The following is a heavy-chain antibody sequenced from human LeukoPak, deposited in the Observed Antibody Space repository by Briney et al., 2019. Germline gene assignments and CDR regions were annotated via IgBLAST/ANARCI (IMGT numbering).Heavy chain of an antibody. V-gene: IGHV3-23*01. CDR2: ISGSGGST. D-gene: IGHD4-17*01. CDR1: GFTFSSYA. Sequence: GGSLRLSCAASGFTFSSYAMSWVRQAPGKGLEWVSAISGSGGSTYYADSVKGRFTISRDNSKNTLYLQMNGLRAEDTAVYYCAKADYGDFGPHWGQGTLVTVSS. CDR3: AKADYGDFGPH. J-gene: IGHJ4*02.